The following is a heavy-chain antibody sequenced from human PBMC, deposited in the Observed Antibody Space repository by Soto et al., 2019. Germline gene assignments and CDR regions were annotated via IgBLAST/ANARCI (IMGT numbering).Heavy chain of an antibody. V-gene: IGHV4-31*03. D-gene: IGHD3-22*01. Sequence: LXLTCTVSGGSSNSGCYYWSWIRQHPGKGLEWIGYIYYSGSTYYNPSLKSRVTISVDTSKNQFSLKLSSVTAADTAVYYCARDLNYYDSSGYSPPSNWFDHWGQGPLVTVSS. J-gene: IGHJ5*02. CDR1: GGSSNSGCYY. CDR2: IYYSGST. CDR3: ARDLNYYDSSGYSPPSNWFDH.